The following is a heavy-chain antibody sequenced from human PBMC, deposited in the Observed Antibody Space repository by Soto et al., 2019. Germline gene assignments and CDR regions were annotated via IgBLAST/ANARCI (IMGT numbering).Heavy chain of an antibody. J-gene: IGHJ2*01. Sequence: QLQLQESGPGLVKPSETLSLTCTVSGGSIGSNTYYWDWIRQPPGKGLEWIGSISSSGSTYYNPSRHSRVTMSVDTSKNQFSLKLNSVTAADTAVYYCARPGGNYHPANFDLWGRGTLVTVSS. CDR3: ARPGGNYHPANFDL. CDR1: GGSIGSNTYY. CDR2: ISSSGST. D-gene: IGHD1-7*01. V-gene: IGHV4-39*01.